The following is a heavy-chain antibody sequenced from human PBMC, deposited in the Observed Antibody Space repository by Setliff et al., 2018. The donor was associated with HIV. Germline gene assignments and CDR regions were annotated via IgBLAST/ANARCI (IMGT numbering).Heavy chain of an antibody. Sequence: GESLKISCAASGFTFSSYAMSWVRQAPGKGLEWVSAISGSGGSTYYADSVKGRFTISRDNSKNTLYLQMNSLRAEDTAVYYCANSGTTAIEHFQHWGQGTLVTVSS. J-gene: IGHJ1*01. D-gene: IGHD4-17*01. V-gene: IGHV3-23*01. CDR3: ANSGTTAIEHFQH. CDR2: ISGSGGST. CDR1: GFTFSSYA.